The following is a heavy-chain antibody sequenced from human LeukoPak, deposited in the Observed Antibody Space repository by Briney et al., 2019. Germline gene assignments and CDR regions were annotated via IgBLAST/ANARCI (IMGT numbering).Heavy chain of an antibody. Sequence: PSETLSLTCTVSGGSISSYYWSWIRQPPGKGLEWIGYIYTSGSTNYNPSLKSRVTISVDTSKNQFSLKLSSVTAADTAVYYCARGNLYDILTGYTYYFDYWGQGTLVTVSS. CDR2: IYTSGST. V-gene: IGHV4-4*08. D-gene: IGHD3-9*01. J-gene: IGHJ4*02. CDR1: GGSISSYY. CDR3: ARGNLYDILTGYTYYFDY.